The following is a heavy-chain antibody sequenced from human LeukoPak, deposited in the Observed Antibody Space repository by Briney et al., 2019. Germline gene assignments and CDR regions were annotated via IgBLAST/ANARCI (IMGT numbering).Heavy chain of an antibody. CDR3: ARDMYVITFGGVIVPYYYYGMDV. CDR2: ISSSSSYI. J-gene: IGHJ6*02. V-gene: IGHV3-21*01. Sequence: GGSLRLSCAASGFTFSSYSMNWVRQAPGKGLEWVSSISSSSSYIYYADSVKGRFTISRDNAKNSLYLQMNSLRAEDTAVYYCARDMYVITFGGVIVPYYYYGMDVWGQGITVTVSS. D-gene: IGHD3-16*02. CDR1: GFTFSSYS.